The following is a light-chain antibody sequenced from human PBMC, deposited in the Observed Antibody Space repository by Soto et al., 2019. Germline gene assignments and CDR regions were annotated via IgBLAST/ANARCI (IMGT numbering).Light chain of an antibody. J-gene: IGLJ2*01. V-gene: IGLV4-69*01. CDR3: QTYDAGIQV. CDR2: LNSDGSH. CDR1: SGHSYNA. Sequence: QLVLTQSPSASASLGASVKLTCTLNSGHSYNAIAWHQQQPEKGPRYLMKLNSDGSHSKGDGIPDRFSGSSSGAERYLTISSLQSEDEADYYCQTYDAGIQVFGGGTKLTVL.